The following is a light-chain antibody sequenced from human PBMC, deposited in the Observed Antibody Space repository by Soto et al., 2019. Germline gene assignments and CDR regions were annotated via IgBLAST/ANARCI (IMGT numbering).Light chain of an antibody. CDR1: QGISSY. CDR2: AAY. J-gene: IGKJ4*01. V-gene: IGKV1-8*01. Sequence: AIRMTQSPSSLSASTGDRVTITCRASQGISSYLAWYQQKPGKAPKLLIYAAYTLQSGVPSRFSGSGSGTDFTLTISCLQSEDFATYYCQQYYSYSGLTFGGGTKVEIK. CDR3: QQYYSYSGLT.